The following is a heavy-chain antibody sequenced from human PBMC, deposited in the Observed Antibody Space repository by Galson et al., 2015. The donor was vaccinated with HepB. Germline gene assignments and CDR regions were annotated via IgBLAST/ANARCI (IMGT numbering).Heavy chain of an antibody. Sequence: SLRLSCAASGFTFSSYAMSWVRQAPGKGLEWVSAISGSGGSTYYADSVKGRFTISRDNSKNTLYLQMNSLRAEDTAVYYCARPRGHLTGIPENWGQGTMVTVSS. J-gene: IGHJ3*01. CDR2: ISGSGGST. D-gene: IGHD1-14*01. V-gene: IGHV3-23*01. CDR1: GFTFSSYA. CDR3: ARPRGHLTGIPEN.